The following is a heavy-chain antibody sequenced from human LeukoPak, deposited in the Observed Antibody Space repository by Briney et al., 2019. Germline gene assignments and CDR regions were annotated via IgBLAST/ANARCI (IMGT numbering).Heavy chain of an antibody. J-gene: IGHJ4*02. V-gene: IGHV4-39*07. Sequence: SETLSLTCTVSGGSISSSSYYWGWIRQPPGKGLEWIGSIYYSGSTNYNPSLKSRVTISVDTSKNQFSLKLSSVTAADTAVYYCASAYDSSGYYLDYWGQGTLVTVSS. D-gene: IGHD3-22*01. CDR1: GGSISSSSYY. CDR2: IYYSGST. CDR3: ASAYDSSGYYLDY.